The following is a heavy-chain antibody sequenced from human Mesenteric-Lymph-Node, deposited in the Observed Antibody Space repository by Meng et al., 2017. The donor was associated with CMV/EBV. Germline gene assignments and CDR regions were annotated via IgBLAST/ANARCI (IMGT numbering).Heavy chain of an antibody. J-gene: IGHJ6*02. D-gene: IGHD3-22*01. Sequence: ASVKVSCKASGYTFTGYYIHWVRQAPGQGLEWMGWINPNSAGTNYAQNLQGRVTMTRDTSISTAYMELSRLRSDDTAVYYCARVYYYDSSGAEYYYGMDVWGQGTTVTVSS. CDR2: INPNSAGT. CDR3: ARVYYYDSSGAEYYYGMDV. CDR1: GYTFTGYY. V-gene: IGHV1-2*02.